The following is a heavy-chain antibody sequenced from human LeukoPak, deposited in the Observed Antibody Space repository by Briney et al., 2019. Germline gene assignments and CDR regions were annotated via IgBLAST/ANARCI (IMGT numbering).Heavy chain of an antibody. V-gene: IGHV3-23*01. CDR1: GFTFSSYA. CDR2: ISGSGGST. D-gene: IGHD3-22*01. CDR3: AKGPGYYDSSAGGGFDI. Sequence: GGSLRLSCAASGFTFSSYAMSWVRQAPGKGLEWVSAISGSGGSTYYADSVKGRFTIARDNAKNTLYLQMNSLRAEDTAVYYCAKGPGYYDSSAGGGFDIWGQGTMVTVSS. J-gene: IGHJ3*02.